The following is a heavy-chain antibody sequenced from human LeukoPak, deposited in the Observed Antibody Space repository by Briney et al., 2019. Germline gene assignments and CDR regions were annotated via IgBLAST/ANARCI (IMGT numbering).Heavy chain of an antibody. CDR1: GFTFSSYA. J-gene: IGHJ4*02. Sequence: GGSLRLSCAASGFTFSSYAMSWVRQAPGKGLEWVSAISGSGGSTYYADSVKGRFTISRDNSKNTLYLQMNSLRAEDTAVYYCTTGVAVAAQAGIYWGQGTLVTVSS. CDR3: TTGVAVAAQAGIY. CDR2: ISGSGGST. D-gene: IGHD6-19*01. V-gene: IGHV3-23*01.